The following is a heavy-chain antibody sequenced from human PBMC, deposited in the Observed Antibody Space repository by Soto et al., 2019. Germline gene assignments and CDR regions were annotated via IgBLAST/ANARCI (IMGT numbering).Heavy chain of an antibody. V-gene: IGHV2-5*02. D-gene: IGHD6-6*01. J-gene: IGHJ6*03. CDR2: IYWDDDK. CDR1: GFSLSTSGVG. Sequence: SGPTLVNATRTLRLTCTFSGFSLSTSGVGVGWIRQPPGKALEWLALIYWDDDKRYSPSLKSRLTITKDTSKNQVVLTMTNMDPVDTATYYCAHSAGYSSSWGNYYYYMDVWGKGTTVTVSS. CDR3: AHSAGYSSSWGNYYYYMDV.